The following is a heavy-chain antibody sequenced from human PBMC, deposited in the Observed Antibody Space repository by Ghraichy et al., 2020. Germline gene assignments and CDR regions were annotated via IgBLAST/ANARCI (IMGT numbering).Heavy chain of an antibody. CDR3: ARGHLWIDP. CDR1: GGSFSGYY. J-gene: IGHJ5*02. CDR2: INHSGST. V-gene: IGHV4-34*01. Sequence: SQTLSLTCAVYGGSFSGYYWSWIRQPPGKGLEWIGEINHSGSTNYNPSLKSRVTISVDTSKNQFSLKLSSVTAADTAVYYCARGHLWIDPWGQGTLVTVSS.